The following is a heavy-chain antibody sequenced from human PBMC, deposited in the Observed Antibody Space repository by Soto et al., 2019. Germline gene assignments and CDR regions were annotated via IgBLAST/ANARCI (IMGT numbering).Heavy chain of an antibody. J-gene: IGHJ4*02. CDR2: IWYDGSNK. Sequence: PVWSLRLSCSASLFTFSSYGMHWVLHSPFKLLGLVAVIWYDGSNKYYADSVKGRFTISRDNSKNTLYLQMNSLRAEDTAVYYCARDQYYYDSSGSIYLYYFDYWGQGTLVTVSS. CDR3: ARDQYYYDSSGSIYLYYFDY. CDR1: LFTFSSYG. V-gene: IGHV3-33*01. D-gene: IGHD3-22*01.